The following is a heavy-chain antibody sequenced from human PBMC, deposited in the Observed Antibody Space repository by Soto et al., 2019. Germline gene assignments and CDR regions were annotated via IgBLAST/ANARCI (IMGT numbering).Heavy chain of an antibody. CDR1: GFTFSNAW. Sequence: GGSLRLSCAASGFTFSNAWMSWVRQAPGKGLEWVGRIKSKTDGGTTDYAAPVKGRFTISRDDSKNTLSLQMNSLKTEDTAVYYCTTVGLGSLLWFGELLLYYFDYWGQGTLVTVSS. CDR2: IKSKTDGGTT. J-gene: IGHJ4*02. D-gene: IGHD3-10*01. CDR3: TTVGLGSLLWFGELLLYYFDY. V-gene: IGHV3-15*01.